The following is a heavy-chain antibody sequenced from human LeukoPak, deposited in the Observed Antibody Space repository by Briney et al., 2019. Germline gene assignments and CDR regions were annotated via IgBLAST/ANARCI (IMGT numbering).Heavy chain of an antibody. V-gene: IGHV3-48*04. D-gene: IGHD4-23*01. CDR2: VSSSSRTI. J-gene: IGHJ4*02. CDR1: GFIFNTYS. Sequence: PGGSLRLSCTASGFIFNTYSMNWVRQAPGKGLEWVLYVSSSSRTIYYADSVKGRFTVSRDNAKNSLYLQMNSLRAEDTAVYYCARDLGLYDYGGNIDFWGQGTLVTVSS. CDR3: ARDLGLYDYGGNIDF.